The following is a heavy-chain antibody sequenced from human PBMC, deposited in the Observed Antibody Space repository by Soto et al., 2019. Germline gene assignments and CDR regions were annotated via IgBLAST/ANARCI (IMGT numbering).Heavy chain of an antibody. CDR2: IYYSGST. J-gene: IGHJ6*02. D-gene: IGHD1-26*01. Sequence: KPSETLSLTCTVSGGSISSSSYYWGWIRQPPGKGLEWIGSIYYSGSTYYNPSLKSRVTISVDTSKNQFSLKLSSVTAADTAVYYCASQWELGVGNVWGQGTTVTVSS. CDR1: GGSISSSSYY. V-gene: IGHV4-39*01. CDR3: ASQWELGVGNV.